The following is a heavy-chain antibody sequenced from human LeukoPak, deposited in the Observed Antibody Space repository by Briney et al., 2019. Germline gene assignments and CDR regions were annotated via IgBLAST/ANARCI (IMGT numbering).Heavy chain of an antibody. CDR3: AKGSSGWHPDDAFDI. V-gene: IGHV1-18*01. CDR1: GYTLTELS. D-gene: IGHD6-19*01. J-gene: IGHJ3*02. Sequence: ASVKVSCKVSGYTLTELSMHWVRQAPGQGLEWMGWISAYNGNTNYAQKLQGRVTMTTDTSTSTAYMELRSLRSDDTAVYYCAKGSSGWHPDDAFDIWGQGTMVTVSS. CDR2: ISAYNGNT.